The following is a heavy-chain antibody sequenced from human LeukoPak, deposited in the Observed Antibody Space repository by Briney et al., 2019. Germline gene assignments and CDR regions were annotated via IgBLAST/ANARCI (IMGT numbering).Heavy chain of an antibody. V-gene: IGHV1-69*04. J-gene: IGHJ4*02. CDR3: ARTRIAAAEAIPFDY. CDR2: IIPILGIA. CDR1: GGTFSSYA. D-gene: IGHD6-13*01. Sequence: ASVKVSCKASGGTFSSYAISWVRQAPGQGLEWMGRIIPILGIANYAQKFQGRVTITADESTSTAYMELSSLRSEDTAVYYCARTRIAAAEAIPFDYWGQETLSPSPQ.